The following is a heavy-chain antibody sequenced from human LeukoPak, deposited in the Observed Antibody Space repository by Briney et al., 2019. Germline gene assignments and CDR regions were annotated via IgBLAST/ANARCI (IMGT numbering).Heavy chain of an antibody. D-gene: IGHD4-17*01. J-gene: IGHJ3*02. CDR1: GFTVSSNY. CDR2: ISWNSGTI. Sequence: GGSLRLSCAASGFTVSSNYMSWVRQAPGKGLEGVSGISWNSGTIGYADSVKGRFTISRDNAKNSLYLKMNSMRDEDMALYYCAKDMGTTVTKGAPFDIWGQGTMVTVSS. CDR3: AKDMGTTVTKGAPFDI. V-gene: IGHV3-9*03.